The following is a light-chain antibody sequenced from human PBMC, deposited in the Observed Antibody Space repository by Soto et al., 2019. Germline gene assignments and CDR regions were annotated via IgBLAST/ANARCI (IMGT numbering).Light chain of an antibody. V-gene: IGKV1-17*03. CDR2: AAS. Sequence: DIQITHSPSSMSASVVDRVTITFLASQRISNYLAWFQQKPGKVPKRLIYAASSLQSGVPSRFSGSGSGTAFTLTISSLQPEDFATYYCLKHNSYPLNFGQGTRLEIK. CDR1: QRISNY. J-gene: IGKJ5*01. CDR3: LKHNSYPLN.